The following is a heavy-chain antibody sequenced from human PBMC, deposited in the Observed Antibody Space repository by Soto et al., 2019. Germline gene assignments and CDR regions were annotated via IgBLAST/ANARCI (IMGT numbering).Heavy chain of an antibody. CDR3: ARDRAFFEP. D-gene: IGHD3-3*02. CDR1: GFNFSKHY. Sequence: PGGSLRLSCADSGFNFSKHYMSWIRQSPGKGLEWLAYIGRSGSDIFYADSVKGRFTISRDNAKNSLSLDMNSLKAEDTAFYYCARDRAFFEPWGQGTLVTASS. J-gene: IGHJ5*02. V-gene: IGHV3-11*01. CDR2: IGRSGSDI.